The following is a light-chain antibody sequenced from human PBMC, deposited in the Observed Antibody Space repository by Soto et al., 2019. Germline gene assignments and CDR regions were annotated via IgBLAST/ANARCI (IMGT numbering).Light chain of an antibody. J-gene: IGLJ2*01. V-gene: IGLV2-14*01. CDR3: SSFTTSSTVL. Sequence: QSVLTQPASVSGSPGQSITISCTGTRSDVGGYDYVSWYQQHPGKAPKLMIYEVRNRPSGVSDRFSGSKSGNTASLTISGLQAEDEADYYCSSFTTSSTVLFGGGTKLTVL. CDR2: EVR. CDR1: RSDVGGYDY.